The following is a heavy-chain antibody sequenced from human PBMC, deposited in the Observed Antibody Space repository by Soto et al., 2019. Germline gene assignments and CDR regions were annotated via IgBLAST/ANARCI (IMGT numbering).Heavy chain of an antibody. CDR3: AKEGNGGSSLDS. J-gene: IGHJ5*01. CDR1: GFNFDDYM. Sequence: PGGSLRLSCEASGFNFDDYMMHWVRQAPGKGLEWISLISWDGGSIDYADSIKGRFTVSRDNSKTSLYLHMHSLTSDDTAFYFCAKEGNGGSSLDSWGQGTLVTVSS. D-gene: IGHD2-15*01. V-gene: IGHV3-43*01. CDR2: ISWDGGSI.